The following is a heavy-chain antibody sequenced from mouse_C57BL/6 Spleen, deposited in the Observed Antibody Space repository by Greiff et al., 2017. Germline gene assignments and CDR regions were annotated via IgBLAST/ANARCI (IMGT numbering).Heavy chain of an antibody. Sequence: VQLQQPGAELVKPGASVKLSCKASGYTFTSYWMHWVKQRPGRGLEWIGGIDPNSGGTKYNEKFKSKATLTVDKPSSTAYMQLSSLTSEDSAVYYCAYYGSSWFAYWGQGTLVTVSA. CDR1: GYTFTSYW. CDR3: AYYGSSWFAY. V-gene: IGHV1-72*01. D-gene: IGHD1-1*01. J-gene: IGHJ3*01. CDR2: IDPNSGGT.